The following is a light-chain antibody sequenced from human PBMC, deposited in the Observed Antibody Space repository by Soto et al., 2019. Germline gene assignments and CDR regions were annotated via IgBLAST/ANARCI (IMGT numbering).Light chain of an antibody. Sequence: QLVLTPPPSASGPPGQRVTISCSGSSSNMGTNTVNWYQQLPRAAPKLLIYSDHQRPSGVPDRFSGSKSGTSASLASTGLQSEDEADYYCAAWDGSLNHILFGGGTKVTVL. CDR2: SDH. V-gene: IGLV1-44*01. CDR1: SSNMGTNT. CDR3: AAWDGSLNHIL. J-gene: IGLJ2*01.